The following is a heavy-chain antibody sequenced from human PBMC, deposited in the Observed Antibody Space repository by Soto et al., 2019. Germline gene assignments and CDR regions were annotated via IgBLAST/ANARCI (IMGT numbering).Heavy chain of an antibody. J-gene: IGHJ5*02. CDR1: GGSISSGGYY. V-gene: IGHV4-31*03. CDR2: IYYSGST. Sequence: SETLSLTCTVSGGSISSGGYYWSWIRQHPGKGLEWIGYIYYSGSTYYNPSLKSRVTISVDTSKNQFSLKLSSVTAADTAVYYCARDPSSSTSGWFDPWGQGTRVTVSS. CDR3: ARDPSSSTSGWFDP. D-gene: IGHD2-2*01.